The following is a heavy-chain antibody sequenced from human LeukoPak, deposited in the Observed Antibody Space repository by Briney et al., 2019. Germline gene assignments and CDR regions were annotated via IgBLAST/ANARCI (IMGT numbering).Heavy chain of an antibody. CDR3: AVSGATDYYYGMDV. CDR2: IIAIFGIA. D-gene: IGHD5-24*01. Sequence: SVNVFCKASGGSVSSYAISWVRQAPGQGLERMGRIIAIFGIANYAQKFQGRVTITADKSTSTAYMELSSLRSEDTAVYYCAVSGATDYYYGMDVWGQGTTVTVSS. J-gene: IGHJ6*02. CDR1: GGSVSSYA. V-gene: IGHV1-69*04.